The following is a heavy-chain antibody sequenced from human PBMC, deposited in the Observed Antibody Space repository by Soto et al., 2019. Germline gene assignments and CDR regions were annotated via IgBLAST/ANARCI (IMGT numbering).Heavy chain of an antibody. CDR2: INPNSGGT. V-gene: IGHV1-2*04. Sequence: QVQLVQSGAEVKKPGASVKFSCKASGYTFTGYYMHWVRQAPGQGLEWLVWINPNSGGTNYAQKFQGWVTMTRDTSIRTAYMELSRMRSDDTAVYYCARSTSGSSYLDYWGQGTLVTVSS. D-gene: IGHD6-6*01. J-gene: IGHJ4*02. CDR1: GYTFTGYY. CDR3: ARSTSGSSYLDY.